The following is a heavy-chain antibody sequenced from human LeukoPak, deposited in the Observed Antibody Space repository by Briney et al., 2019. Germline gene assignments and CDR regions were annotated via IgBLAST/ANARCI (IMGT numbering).Heavy chain of an antibody. CDR2: IIPIFGIA. CDR1: GGTFSSYA. Sequence: SVKVSCKASGGTFSSYAISWVRQAPGQGLEWMGGIIPIFGIANYVQKFQGRVTITTDESTSTAYMELISLRSEDTAVYYCARDRGYSGYEIFYYYMAVWGKGTTVTVSS. CDR3: ARDRGYSGYEIFYYYMAV. J-gene: IGHJ6*03. D-gene: IGHD5-12*01. V-gene: IGHV1-69*05.